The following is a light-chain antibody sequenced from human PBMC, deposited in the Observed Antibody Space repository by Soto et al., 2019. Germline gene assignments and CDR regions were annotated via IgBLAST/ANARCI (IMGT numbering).Light chain of an antibody. CDR1: QSVSSSY. V-gene: IGKV3D-20*02. J-gene: IGKJ1*01. CDR3: QQRGNWPGT. Sequence: EIVLTQSPGTLSLSPVERATLSCRASQSVSSSYLAWYQQKPGQAPRLLIYDASNRATGIPARFSGSGSGTDFTLTISSLEPEDFAVYYCQQRGNWPGTFGQGTKVDIK. CDR2: DAS.